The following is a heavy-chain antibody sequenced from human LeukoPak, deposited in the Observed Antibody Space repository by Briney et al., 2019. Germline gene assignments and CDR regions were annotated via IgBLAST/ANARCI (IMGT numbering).Heavy chain of an antibody. CDR2: IRYDGSNK. V-gene: IGHV3-30*02. Sequence: GGSLRLSCAASRFTFSSYGMHWVRQAPGKGLEWVAFIRYDGSNKYYADSVKGRFTISRDNSKNTLYLQMNSLRAEDTAVYYCAKDPQSRPAYCGGDCDKGYWGQGTLVTVSS. CDR1: RFTFSSYG. J-gene: IGHJ4*02. D-gene: IGHD2-21*01. CDR3: AKDPQSRPAYCGGDCDKGY.